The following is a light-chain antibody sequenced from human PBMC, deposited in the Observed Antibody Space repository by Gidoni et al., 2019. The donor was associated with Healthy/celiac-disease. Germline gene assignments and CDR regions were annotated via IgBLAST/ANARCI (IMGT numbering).Light chain of an antibody. CDR1: QRVSSY. CDR2: DAS. Sequence: EIVLTQSPATLSLSPGERATLSCRASQRVSSYLAWYQQKPGQAPRLLIYDASNRATGIPARFSGSGSGTDFTLTISSLEPEDFAVYYCQQRSNWLTFXPXTKVDIK. V-gene: IGKV3-11*01. CDR3: QQRSNWLT. J-gene: IGKJ3*01.